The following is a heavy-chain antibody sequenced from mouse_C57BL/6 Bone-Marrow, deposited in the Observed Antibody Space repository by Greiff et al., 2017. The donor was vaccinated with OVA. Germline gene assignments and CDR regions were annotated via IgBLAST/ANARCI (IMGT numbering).Heavy chain of an antibody. J-gene: IGHJ1*03. CDR3: ARHYGSSYDWYFDV. Sequence: EVKLVESGGDLVKPGGSLKLSCAASGFTFSSYGMSWVRQTPDKRLEWVATLSSGGSYTYYPDSVKGRFTISRDNAKNTLYLQMSSLKSEDTAMYYCARHYGSSYDWYFDVWGTGTTVTVSS. CDR2: LSSGGSYT. CDR1: GFTFSSYG. V-gene: IGHV5-6*01. D-gene: IGHD1-1*01.